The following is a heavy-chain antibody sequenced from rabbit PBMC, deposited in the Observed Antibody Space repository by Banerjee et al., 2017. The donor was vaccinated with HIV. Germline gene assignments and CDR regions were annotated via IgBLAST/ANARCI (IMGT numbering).Heavy chain of an antibody. CDR1: GFDFSSYW. J-gene: IGHJ4*01. D-gene: IGHD6-1*01. CDR2: IVAGKGNT. V-gene: IGHV1S45*01. CDR3: ARRAGYRYGSLDL. Sequence: QEQLKETGGGLVQPGGSLTLSCKASGFDFSSYWMSWVRQAPGKGLEWIGIIVAGKGNTYYASWAKGRFTISTASSTTVTLQMTSLTAADTATYFCARRAGYRYGSLDLWGPGTLVTVS.